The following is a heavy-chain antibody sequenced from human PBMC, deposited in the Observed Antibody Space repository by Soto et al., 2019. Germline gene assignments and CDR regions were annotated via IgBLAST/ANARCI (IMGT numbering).Heavy chain of an antibody. J-gene: IGHJ4*02. D-gene: IGHD6-13*01. Sequence: QVQLRESGPGLVKPSQTLSLTCTVSGGSINSGGYYWNWIRQHPGKGLEWIGYMYYRWSTYYTPSSQRPAIISAETSENHSSLNLSAAPAANTAMHFRARGYRQSGYSSRWVFASWGQGTLVNV. CDR2: MYYRWST. V-gene: IGHV4-31*01. CDR3: ARGYRQSGYSSRWVFAS. CDR1: GGSINSGGYY.